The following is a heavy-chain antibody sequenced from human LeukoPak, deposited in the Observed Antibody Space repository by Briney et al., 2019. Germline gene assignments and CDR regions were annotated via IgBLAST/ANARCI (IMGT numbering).Heavy chain of an antibody. CDR3: ARGGSGWYGNYYYGMDV. D-gene: IGHD6-19*01. J-gene: IGHJ6*02. CDR2: IYTIGST. CDR1: GGSISIYY. Sequence: SETRSLTSTFSGGSISIYYGSWFRQPAGKGLDWLGRIYTIGSTNYNPSLKSRFTISVDTSRNQFSLKLSSVTAADTAVYYCARGGSGWYGNYYYGMDVWGQGTTVTVSS. V-gene: IGHV4-4*07.